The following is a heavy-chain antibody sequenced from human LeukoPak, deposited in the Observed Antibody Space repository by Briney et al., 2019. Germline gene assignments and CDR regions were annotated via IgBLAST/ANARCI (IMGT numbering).Heavy chain of an antibody. V-gene: IGHV4-34*08. D-gene: IGHD4-23*01. CDR2: INHSGST. Sequence: PGGSLRLSCAASGFTFSSYEMNWVRQAPGKGLEWIGEINHSGSTNYNPSLKSRVTISVDTSKNQFSLKLSSVTAADTAVYYCAEAVTAVDWFDPWGQGTLVTVSS. CDR1: GFTFSSYE. J-gene: IGHJ5*02. CDR3: AEAVTAVDWFDP.